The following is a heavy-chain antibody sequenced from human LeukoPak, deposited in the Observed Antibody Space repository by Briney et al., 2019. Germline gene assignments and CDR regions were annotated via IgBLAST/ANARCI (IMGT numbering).Heavy chain of an antibody. CDR3: TTTRIAAAPDY. V-gene: IGHV3-73*01. Sequence: GGSLRLSCAASGFTFSGSAMHWVRQASGKGLEWVGRIRSKANSYATAYAASVKGRFTISRDDSKNTAYLQMNSLKTEDTAVYYCTTTRIAAAPDYWGKGTTVTVSS. CDR2: IRSKANSYAT. J-gene: IGHJ6*04. CDR1: GFTFSGSA. D-gene: IGHD6-13*01.